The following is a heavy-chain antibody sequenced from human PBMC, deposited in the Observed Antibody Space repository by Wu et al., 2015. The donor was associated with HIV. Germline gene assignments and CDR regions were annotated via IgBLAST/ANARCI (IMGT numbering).Heavy chain of an antibody. CDR3: ARDQEMATIRRWCCYYGMDV. D-gene: IGHD5-24*01. V-gene: IGHV1-69*05. CDR2: IIPIFGTA. CDR1: GGTFSSYA. Sequence: QVQLVQSGAEVKKPGSSVKVSCKASGGTFSSYAISWVRQAPGQGLEWMGGIIPIFGTANYAQKFQGRVTITTDESTSTAYMELSSLRSEDTAVYYCARDQEMATIRRWCCYYGMDVWGQGTTVTVSS. J-gene: IGHJ6*02.